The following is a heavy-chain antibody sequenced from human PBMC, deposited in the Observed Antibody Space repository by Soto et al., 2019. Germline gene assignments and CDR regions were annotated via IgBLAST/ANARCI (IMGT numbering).Heavy chain of an antibody. V-gene: IGHV4-59*12. Sequence: PSETLSLACTVSGGSISSSYWSWIRQPPGKGLEWIGYIYDSGSTYYNSSLKSRVTMSVDTSKNQFSLKLSSVTAADTAVYYCARGDLRFWFAPWGQGTLVTVSS. CDR1: GGSISSSY. CDR3: ARGDLRFWFAP. J-gene: IGHJ5*02. D-gene: IGHD4-17*01. CDR2: IYDSGST.